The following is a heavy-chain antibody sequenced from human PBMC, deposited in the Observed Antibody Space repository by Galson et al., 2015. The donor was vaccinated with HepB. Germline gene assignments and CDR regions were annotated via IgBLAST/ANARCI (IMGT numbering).Heavy chain of an antibody. CDR2: IYYGGIT. CDR3: ARGAWGDGGEGFYFDY. Sequence: SETLSLTCTVSSGPISSSDYYWGWVRQPPGKGLEWIGNIYYGGITSYNPSLKSRVTISVDTSKKQFSLKLTSVTAADTAVYYCARGAWGDGGEGFYFDYWGQGTLVTVSS. V-gene: IGHV4-39*07. CDR1: SGPISSSDYY. J-gene: IGHJ4*02. D-gene: IGHD3-16*01.